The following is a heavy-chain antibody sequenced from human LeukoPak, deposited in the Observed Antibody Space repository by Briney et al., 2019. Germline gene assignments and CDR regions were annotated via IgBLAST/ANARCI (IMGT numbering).Heavy chain of an antibody. D-gene: IGHD4-23*01. J-gene: IGHJ4*02. CDR3: ASGGNSGYFDS. Sequence: GESLKISCKGSAYSFTTYWIGWARQMPGKGLEWMGIVYPDDSDTGYSPSFQGQVTISADKSISTAYLQWYSLKASDTAMYYCASGGNSGYFDSWGQGTLVTVSS. CDR2: VYPDDSDT. CDR1: AYSFTTYW. V-gene: IGHV5-51*01.